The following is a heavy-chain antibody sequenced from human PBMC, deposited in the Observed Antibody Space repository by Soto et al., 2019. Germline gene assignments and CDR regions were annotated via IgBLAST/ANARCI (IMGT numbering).Heavy chain of an antibody. J-gene: IGHJ5*02. CDR3: ARDMQLWRPAS. V-gene: IGHV3-74*03. D-gene: IGHD2-21*01. CDR1: GLTFRSYW. Sequence: EVQLVESGGGLVQPGESLRLSCAASGLTFRSYWMHWVRQAPGKGLVWVSRINTDGSVAMYVDSVKGRFTISRDNAKNTLYLHMNSLRAEDTAVYYCARDMQLWRPASWGQGTLVTVSS. CDR2: INTDGSVA.